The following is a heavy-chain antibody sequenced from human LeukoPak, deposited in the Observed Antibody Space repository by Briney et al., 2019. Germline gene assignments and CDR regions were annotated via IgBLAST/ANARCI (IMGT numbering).Heavy chain of an antibody. D-gene: IGHD2-2*01. J-gene: IGHJ5*02. CDR3: ARRRVPANWFDP. V-gene: IGHV1-18*01. CDR2: ISAYDVRT. CDR1: GYTFTSYG. Sequence: GASVKVSCKTSGYTFTSYGISWVRQAPGQGPEWMGWISAYDVRTNSEQNLQGRVTMTTDISTSTAYMELRSLRSDDTAVYYCARRRVPANWFDPWGQGTLVIVSS.